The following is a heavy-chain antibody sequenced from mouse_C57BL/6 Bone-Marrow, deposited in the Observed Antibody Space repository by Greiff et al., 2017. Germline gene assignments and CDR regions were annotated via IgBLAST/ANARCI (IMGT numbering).Heavy chain of an antibody. D-gene: IGHD6-2*01. V-gene: IGHV1-82*01. J-gene: IGHJ2*01. CDR3: ARRGKSYYFDY. CDR2: IYPGDGDT. Sequence: SGPELVKPGASVKISCKASGYAFSSSWMNWVKQRPGKGLEWIGRIYPGDGDTNYNGKFKGKATLTADKSSSTAYMQLSSLTSEDSAVYFCARRGKSYYFDYWGQGTTLTVSS. CDR1: GYAFSSSW.